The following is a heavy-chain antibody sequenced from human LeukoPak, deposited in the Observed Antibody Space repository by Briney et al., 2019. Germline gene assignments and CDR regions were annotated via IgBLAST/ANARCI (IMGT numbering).Heavy chain of an antibody. D-gene: IGHD3-10*01. CDR2: ISTSSIYI. CDR1: GFTFSSYS. CDR3: ARGGYYYGSGTDASPDDAIDI. J-gene: IGHJ3*02. Sequence: PGGSLRLSCAASGFTFSSYSMNWVRQAPGKGLEWVSSISTSSIYIYYADSVKGRFTISRDNAKNSLYLQMNSLRAEDTAVYYCARGGYYYGSGTDASPDDAIDIWGQGTMVTVSS. V-gene: IGHV3-21*01.